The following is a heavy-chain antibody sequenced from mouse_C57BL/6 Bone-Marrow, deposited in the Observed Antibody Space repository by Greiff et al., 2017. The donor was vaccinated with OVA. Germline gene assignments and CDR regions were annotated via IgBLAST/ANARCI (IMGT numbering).Heavy chain of an antibody. CDR3: ASNWPWFAY. CDR1: GYTFTDYY. D-gene: IGHD4-1*01. Sequence: LVKPGASVKMSCKASGYTFTDYYMNWVKQSHGKSLEWIGVINPYNGGTSYNQKFKGKATLTVDKSSSTAYMELNSLTSEDSAVYYCASNWPWFAYWGQGTLVTVSA. V-gene: IGHV1-19*01. CDR2: INPYNGGT. J-gene: IGHJ3*01.